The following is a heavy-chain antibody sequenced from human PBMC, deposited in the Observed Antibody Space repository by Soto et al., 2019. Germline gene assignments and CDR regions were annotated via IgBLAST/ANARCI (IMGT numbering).Heavy chain of an antibody. J-gene: IGHJ4*02. D-gene: IGHD3-22*01. CDR2: INAGNGNT. Sequence: GASTKESSTDSSETITTIYRHWGGPDPRQRREWMGWINAGNGNTKYSQKFQGRVTMTEDRSTGTAYMELTSLRSEDTAMYYCATGTRYTMILVVHFEYWGQGTQVTVSS. CDR1: SETITTIY. CDR3: ATGTRYTMILVVHFEY. V-gene: IGHV1-3*01.